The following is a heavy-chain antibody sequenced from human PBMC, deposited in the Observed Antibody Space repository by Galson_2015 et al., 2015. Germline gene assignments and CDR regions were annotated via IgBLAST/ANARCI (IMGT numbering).Heavy chain of an antibody. V-gene: IGHV3-7*01. CDR1: GFIFSNYW. CDR3: ARDPGGILTGCILYYYNYMDV. J-gene: IGHJ6*03. Sequence: SLRLSCAASGFIFSNYWMTWVRQAPGKGLEWVGNIKQDGSEKYYVDSVKGRFTISRDNAKNSLYLQMNSLRAEDTAVYYCARDPGGILTGCILYYYNYMDVWGKGTTVTVSS. D-gene: IGHD3-9*01. CDR2: IKQDGSEK.